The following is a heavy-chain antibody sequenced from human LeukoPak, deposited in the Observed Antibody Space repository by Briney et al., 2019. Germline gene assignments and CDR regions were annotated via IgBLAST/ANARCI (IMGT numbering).Heavy chain of an antibody. Sequence: GGSLRLSCAASGFTFSSYEMNWVRQAPGKGLEWVSYISNSDSTIHYADSVKGRFTISRDNAQNSLYLQMSSLRAEDTAVYYRARVEDDYGDHYYGMDVWGQGTTVTVSS. CDR3: ARVEDDYGDHYYGMDV. CDR1: GFTFSSYE. CDR2: ISNSDSTI. V-gene: IGHV3-48*03. J-gene: IGHJ6*02. D-gene: IGHD4-17*01.